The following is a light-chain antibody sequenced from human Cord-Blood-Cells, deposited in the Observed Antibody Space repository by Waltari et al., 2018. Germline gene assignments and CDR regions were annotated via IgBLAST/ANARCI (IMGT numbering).Light chain of an antibody. CDR3: QQRSNWPRT. J-gene: IGKJ2*01. CDR1: QSASSY. CDR2: DAS. Sequence: EIVLTQSLATLSLSPGERATLTCRASQSASSYLAWYQKKPGQAPRLLIYDASNRATGIPPRFSGSGSGTDFTLTISSLGPEDFAVYYCQQRSNWPRTFGQGTKLEIK. V-gene: IGKV3-11*01.